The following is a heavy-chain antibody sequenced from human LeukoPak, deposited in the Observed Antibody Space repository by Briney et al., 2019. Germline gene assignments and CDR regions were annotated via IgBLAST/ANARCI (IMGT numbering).Heavy chain of an antibody. CDR2: IYTSGST. CDR1: GGSISSYY. J-gene: IGHJ3*02. CDR3: ARDTNDYYDSSGYAFDI. V-gene: IGHV4-4*09. D-gene: IGHD3-22*01. Sequence: PSETLSLTCTVSGGSISSYYWSWIRQPPGKGLEWIGYIYTSGSTNYNPSLKSRVTISVDTSKNQFSLKLSSVTAADTAVYYCARDTNDYYDSSGYAFDIWGQGTMVTVSS.